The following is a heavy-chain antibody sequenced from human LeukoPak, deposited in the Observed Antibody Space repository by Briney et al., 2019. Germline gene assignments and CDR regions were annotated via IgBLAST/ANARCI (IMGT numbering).Heavy chain of an antibody. D-gene: IGHD1-26*01. CDR3: AREKSGSNAAFDY. V-gene: IGHV3-7*01. CDR2: IKQDGSQK. J-gene: IGHJ4*02. CDR1: GFTFSTYW. Sequence: GGSLRLSCVVSGFTFSTYWMSWVRQAPGKGLEWVANIKQDGSQKYYVHSVKGRFTISRDNAKNSLYLQMNSLRAEDTAVYYCAREKSGSNAAFDYWGQGTLVTVSS.